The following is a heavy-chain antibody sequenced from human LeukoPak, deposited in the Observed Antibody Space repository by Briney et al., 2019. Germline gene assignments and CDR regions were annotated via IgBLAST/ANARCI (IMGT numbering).Heavy chain of an antibody. CDR2: ISYSGST. V-gene: IGHV4-61*01. CDR3: ARDQYCSGGSCSKGVPFDI. D-gene: IGHD2-15*01. CDR1: GGSVSSGSYF. Sequence: SETLSLTCTVSGGSVSSGSYFWSWIRQPPGKGLEWIGNISYSGSTNHTPSLKSRVTLSVDTSKNQFSLKLSSVTAADTAVYFCARDQYCSGGSCSKGVPFDIWGQGTMVTVS. J-gene: IGHJ3*02.